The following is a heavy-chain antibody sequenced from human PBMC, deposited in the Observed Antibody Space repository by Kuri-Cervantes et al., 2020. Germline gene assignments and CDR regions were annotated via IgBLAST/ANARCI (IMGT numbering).Heavy chain of an antibody. D-gene: IGHD6-13*01. V-gene: IGHV1-18*01. Sequence: ASVKVSCKASGYTFSNYGISWVRQAPGQGLEWMGWISAYNGNTNYAQKLQGRVTMTTDTSTSTAYMELRSLRSDDTAVYYCYSSSHAFDIWGQGTMVTVSS. CDR2: ISAYNGNT. CDR1: GYTFSNYG. CDR3: YSSSHAFDI. J-gene: IGHJ3*02.